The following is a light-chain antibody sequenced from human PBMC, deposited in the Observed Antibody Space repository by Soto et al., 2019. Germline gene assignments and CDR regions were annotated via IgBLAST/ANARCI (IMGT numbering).Light chain of an antibody. CDR3: CSYTSNTVV. Sequence: QSVLTQPRSVSGSPGQSVTISCTGTSSDVGGYNYVSWYQQHPGKAPKLMIYDVSKRPSGVPDRFSGSKSGNTASLTISGLQAEDEADYYCCSYTSNTVVFGGGTKLTVL. V-gene: IGLV2-11*01. CDR2: DVS. J-gene: IGLJ2*01. CDR1: SSDVGGYNY.